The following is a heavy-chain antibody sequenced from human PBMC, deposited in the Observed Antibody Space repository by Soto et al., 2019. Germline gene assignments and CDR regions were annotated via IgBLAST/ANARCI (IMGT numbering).Heavy chain of an antibody. CDR2: TYYRSKWYN. D-gene: IGHD1-26*01. Sequence: PSQTLSLTCAISVGSVSSKSAAWNWIRKSPSRGLEWLGRTYYRSKWYNDYAVSVKSRITISPDTSKNQVSLQLNSVTPEDTAVYYCTSYSHSVGFDNWGQGNQVTSPQ. CDR3: TSYSHSVGFDN. V-gene: IGHV6-1*01. CDR1: VGSVSSKSAA. J-gene: IGHJ4*02.